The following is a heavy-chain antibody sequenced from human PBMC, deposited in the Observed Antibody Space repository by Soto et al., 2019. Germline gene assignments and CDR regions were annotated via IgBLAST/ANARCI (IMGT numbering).Heavy chain of an antibody. V-gene: IGHV1-69*08. CDR2: IIPILGIA. CDR1: GGTFSSYT. D-gene: IGHD3-22*01. CDR3: ARDPRKVDDSSGYYYDY. Sequence: QVQLVQSGAEVKKPGSSVKVSCKASGGTFSSYTISWVRQAPGQGLEWMGRIIPILGIANYAQKFQGRVTITADKSTSTAYMELSSLRSEDTAVYYCARDPRKVDDSSGYYYDYWGQGTLVTVSS. J-gene: IGHJ4*02.